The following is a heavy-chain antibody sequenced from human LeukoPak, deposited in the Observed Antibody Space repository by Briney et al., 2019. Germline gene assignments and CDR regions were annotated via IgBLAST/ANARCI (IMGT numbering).Heavy chain of an antibody. CDR1: GFTVSSNY. V-gene: IGHV3-66*03. J-gene: IGHJ4*02. CDR2: IYSCGST. Sequence: GGSLRLSCAASGFTVSSNYMSWVRQAPGKGLEWVSVIYSCGSTYYADSVKGRFTISRDNSKNTLYLQMNSLRAEDTAVYYCARRIAAAAAPYYFDYWGQGTLVTVSS. D-gene: IGHD6-13*01. CDR3: ARRIAAAAAPYYFDY.